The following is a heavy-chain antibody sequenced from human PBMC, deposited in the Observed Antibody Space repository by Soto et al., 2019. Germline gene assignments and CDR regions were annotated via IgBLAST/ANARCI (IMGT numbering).Heavy chain of an antibody. D-gene: IGHD6-6*01. CDR1: GGTLSSYA. CDR2: IIPIFGTA. CDR3: ASLIAARPH. J-gene: IGHJ4*02. Sequence: ASVKVSCTASGGTLSSYAISWVRQAPGQGLEWMGGIIPIFGTANYAQKFQGRVTITADESTSTAYMELSSLRSEDTAVYYCASLIAARPHWGQGTLVTVSS. V-gene: IGHV1-69*13.